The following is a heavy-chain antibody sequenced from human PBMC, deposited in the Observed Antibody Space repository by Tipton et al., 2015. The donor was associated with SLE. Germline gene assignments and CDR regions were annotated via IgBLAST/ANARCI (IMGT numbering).Heavy chain of an antibody. J-gene: IGHJ4*02. D-gene: IGHD4-23*01. CDR3: ARGAYGGIGYYFDY. CDR1: GDSINSYS. CDR2: LYSSGST. V-gene: IGHV4-4*07. Sequence: TLSLTCSVSGDSINSYSWSWIRRPAGKGLEWIGRLYSSGSTNYNPSLKSRVSMSVDTSKKQFSLNLRSVTAADTAIYYCARGAYGGIGYYFDYWGQGTLVTVSS.